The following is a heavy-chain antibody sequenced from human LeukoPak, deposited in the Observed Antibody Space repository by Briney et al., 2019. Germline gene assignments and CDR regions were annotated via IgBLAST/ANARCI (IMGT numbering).Heavy chain of an antibody. V-gene: IGHV4-39*07. CDR2: IYYTGST. Sequence: SETLSLTCSVSGGSISNSIYYWDWIRQPPGKGLEWIGTIYYTGSTYYNPSLKSRVTISVDTSKNQFSLKLTSVTAADTAVYYCARTTEGGYTYGYFYYYYMDVWGKGTTVTISS. CDR1: GGSISNSIYY. CDR3: ARTTEGGYTYGYFYYYYMDV. D-gene: IGHD5-18*01. J-gene: IGHJ6*03.